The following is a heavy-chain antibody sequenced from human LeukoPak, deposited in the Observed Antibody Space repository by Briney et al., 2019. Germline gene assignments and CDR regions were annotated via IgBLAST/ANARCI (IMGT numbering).Heavy chain of an antibody. CDR3: ARAKAQYYDNSGYYYAFDY. Sequence: SETLSLTCTVSGGSISSSYWSWIRQPPGKGLEWIGYIYYSGSTNYNPSLKSRVTISVDTSKNQFSLKLSSVTAADTAVYYCARAKAQYYDNSGYYYAFDYWGQGTLVTASS. D-gene: IGHD3-22*01. CDR2: IYYSGST. CDR1: GGSISSSY. J-gene: IGHJ4*02. V-gene: IGHV4-59*01.